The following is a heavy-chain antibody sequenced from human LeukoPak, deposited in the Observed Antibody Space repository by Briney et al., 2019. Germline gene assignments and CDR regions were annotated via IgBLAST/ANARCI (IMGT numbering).Heavy chain of an antibody. Sequence: SETLSLTCTISGDSTNTYFWSWIRQPPGKGLEWIGYFYNTGTTNYNPSLKSRVNIAVDTTKNQFSLKVNSVTAADTGVYYCASKSTDHGELRFDYWGQGTLVTVSS. V-gene: IGHV4-59*01. J-gene: IGHJ4*02. CDR3: ASKSTDHGELRFDY. D-gene: IGHD4-17*01. CDR1: GDSTNTYF. CDR2: FYNTGTT.